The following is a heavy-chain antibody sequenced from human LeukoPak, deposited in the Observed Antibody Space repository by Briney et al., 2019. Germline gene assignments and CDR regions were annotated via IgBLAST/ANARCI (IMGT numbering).Heavy chain of an antibody. CDR2: SRSKANSYAT. D-gene: IGHD4-17*01. CDR1: GFTFSGSA. Sequence: GGSLRLSCAASGFTFSGSAMHWVRQASGKGLEWVGRSRSKANSYATTYAASVKGRFTISRDDSKNTAYLQMNSLKTEDTAVYYCARVSPNTVTTLQYFDYWGQGTLVTVSS. V-gene: IGHV3-73*01. CDR3: ARVSPNTVTTLQYFDY. J-gene: IGHJ4*02.